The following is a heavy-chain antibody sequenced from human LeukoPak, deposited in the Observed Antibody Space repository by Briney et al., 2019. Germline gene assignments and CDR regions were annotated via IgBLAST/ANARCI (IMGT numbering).Heavy chain of an antibody. CDR2: ISDRGDNT. V-gene: IGHV3-23*01. D-gene: IGHD6-13*01. J-gene: IGHJ4*02. CDR1: GFTFSAYG. Sequence: PGGSLRLSCAASGFTFSAYGMTWVRQAPGKGLEWVSHISDRGDNTYYADPVQGRFTISRDNSKNTLYLQMNSLRAEDTAVYYCASIAAAGSNRNFDYWGQGTLVTVSS. CDR3: ASIAAAGSNRNFDY.